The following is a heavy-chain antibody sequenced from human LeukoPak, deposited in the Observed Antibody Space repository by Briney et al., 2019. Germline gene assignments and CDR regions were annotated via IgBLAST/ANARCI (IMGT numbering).Heavy chain of an antibody. CDR3: ARQGGGSGNSYYYYMDV. J-gene: IGHJ6*03. Sequence: SETLSLTCTVSGGSISSGDYYWTWIRQPPGKGLEWIAYMYYSGSTYYNPALKSRFTMSAATSKNQPSLTLSSVTAAATAVYYCARQGGGSGNSYYYYMDVWGKGTTVTVSS. CDR2: MYYSGST. CDR1: GGSISSGDYY. V-gene: IGHV4-30-4*01. D-gene: IGHD3-10*01.